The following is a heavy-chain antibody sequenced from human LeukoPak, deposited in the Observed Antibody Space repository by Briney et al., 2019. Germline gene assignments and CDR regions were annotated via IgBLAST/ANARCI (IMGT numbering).Heavy chain of an antibody. D-gene: IGHD1-7*01. Sequence: GGSLRLSCAVSGFTFRDYNMNWVRQAPGKGLEWVSLISSSSTFVYYADSVKGRFTISRDDAKNSLFLQIDSLRAEDTAVYYCARDLNNWNFGVFDYWGQGTLVIASS. CDR2: ISSSSTFV. CDR1: GFTFRDYN. CDR3: ARDLNNWNFGVFDY. V-gene: IGHV3-21*01. J-gene: IGHJ4*02.